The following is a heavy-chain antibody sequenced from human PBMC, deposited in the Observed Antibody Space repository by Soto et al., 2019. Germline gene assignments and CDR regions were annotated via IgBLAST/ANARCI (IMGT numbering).Heavy chain of an antibody. Sequence: QVQLQESGPGLVKPSQTLSLTCTVSGGSISSGGYYWSWIRQHPGKGLEWIGYIYYSGSTYYNPSLKSRVTISVDTSKNQFSLNLSSVTAADTAGYYCARDVDSSGYYLYWGQGTLVTVSS. CDR2: IYYSGST. CDR3: ARDVDSSGYYLY. J-gene: IGHJ4*02. D-gene: IGHD3-22*01. CDR1: GGSISSGGYY. V-gene: IGHV4-31*03.